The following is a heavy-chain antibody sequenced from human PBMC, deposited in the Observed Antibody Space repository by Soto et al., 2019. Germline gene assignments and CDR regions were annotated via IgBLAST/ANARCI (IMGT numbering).Heavy chain of an antibody. CDR2: IYHSGST. CDR3: ARQITMVRGYGMDV. D-gene: IGHD3-10*01. Sequence: SETLSLTCAVSGGSIISSNWWSWVRQPPGKGLEWIGEIYHSGSTNYNPSLKSRVTISVDKSKNQFSLKLSSVTAADTAVYYCARQITMVRGYGMDVWGQGTTVTVSS. CDR1: GGSIISSNW. V-gene: IGHV4-4*02. J-gene: IGHJ6*02.